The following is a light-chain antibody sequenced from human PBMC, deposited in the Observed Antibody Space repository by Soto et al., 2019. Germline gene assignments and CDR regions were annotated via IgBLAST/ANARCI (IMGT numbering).Light chain of an antibody. Sequence: QSVLTQPPSASGAPGQSVTISCTGNSSDVCGYNYVSWYQQHPGKAPKLMIYDVSKRPSGVPDRFSGSKSGNTASLTISGLQAEDEADYYCSSYTSSSTYVFGTGTKVTVL. CDR3: SSYTSSSTYV. V-gene: IGLV2-8*01. CDR2: DVS. CDR1: SSDVCGYNY. J-gene: IGLJ1*01.